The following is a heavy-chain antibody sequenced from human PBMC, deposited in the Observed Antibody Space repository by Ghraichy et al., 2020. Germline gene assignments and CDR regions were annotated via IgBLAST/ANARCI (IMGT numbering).Heavy chain of an antibody. Sequence: GGSLRLSCAASGFTFSTYWMSWVRQAPGKGLEWVVNIKQDGSEKYYVDSVKGRFTMSRDNIKNSLYLQMNSLRAEDTAVYYCARVTYYDFWSGHPAYGMDVWGQGTTVTVSS. J-gene: IGHJ6*02. CDR2: IKQDGSEK. D-gene: IGHD3-3*01. V-gene: IGHV3-7*01. CDR1: GFTFSTYW. CDR3: ARVTYYDFWSGHPAYGMDV.